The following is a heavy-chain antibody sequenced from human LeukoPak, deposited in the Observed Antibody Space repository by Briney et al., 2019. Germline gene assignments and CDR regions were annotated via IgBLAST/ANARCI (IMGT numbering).Heavy chain of an antibody. D-gene: IGHD5-12*01. Sequence: GGSLRLSCAASGFPFSSFPMSWVRQAPGKGLEWVSGISSSGSDTYYTDSVKGRFTISRDSSKKTVYLQMNSLRPEDTAVYYCARGESGYDWDYWGQGTLVSVSS. CDR3: ARGESGYDWDY. V-gene: IGHV3-23*01. CDR1: GFPFSSFP. CDR2: ISSSGSDT. J-gene: IGHJ4*02.